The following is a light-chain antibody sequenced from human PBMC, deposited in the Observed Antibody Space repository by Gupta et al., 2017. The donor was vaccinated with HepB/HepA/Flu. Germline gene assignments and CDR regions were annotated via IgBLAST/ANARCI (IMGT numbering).Light chain of an antibody. V-gene: IGKV1-5*03. Sequence: DIQMTQSPSTLSASVGDRVTITCRASQSISNLLAWYQQIPGKAPKLLIYKASSSVSGVPSRFSGSGSGTEFTLAISSLQPDDFATYYCQQYKRYPYTFGQGTKLEI. CDR3: QQYKRYPYT. CDR2: KAS. J-gene: IGKJ2*01. CDR1: QSISNL.